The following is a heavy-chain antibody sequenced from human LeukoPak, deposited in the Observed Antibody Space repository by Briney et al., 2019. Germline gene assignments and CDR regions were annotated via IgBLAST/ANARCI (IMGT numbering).Heavy chain of an antibody. CDR2: IIPIFGTA. V-gene: IGHV1-69*13. D-gene: IGHD2-15*01. Sequence: SVKVSCKASGGTFSSYAISWVRQAPGQGLEWMGGIIPIFGTANYAQKFQGRVTITADESTSTAYMELSSLRSEDTAVYYCARDGCSGGSCYSEGYYFNYWGQGTLVTVSS. CDR1: GGTFSSYA. CDR3: ARDGCSGGSCYSEGYYFNY. J-gene: IGHJ4*02.